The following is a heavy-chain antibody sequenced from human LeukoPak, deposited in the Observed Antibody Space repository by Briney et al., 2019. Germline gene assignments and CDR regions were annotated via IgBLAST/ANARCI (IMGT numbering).Heavy chain of an antibody. CDR1: GGSVSPYY. D-gene: IGHD2/OR15-2a*01. CDR2: QYYSGAT. CDR3: ARRFRNRARFDY. Sequence: SQTLSLTCSVSGGSVSPYYWNWIRQPPGKGLEWIGYQYYSGATDYNPSLKSRVTISVDTSKNQFSLKLSSVTAADTAVYYCARRFRNRARFDYWGQGTLVTVSS. V-gene: IGHV4-59*02. J-gene: IGHJ4*02.